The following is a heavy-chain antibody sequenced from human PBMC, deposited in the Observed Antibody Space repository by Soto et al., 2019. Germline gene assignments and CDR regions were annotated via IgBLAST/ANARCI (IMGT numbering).Heavy chain of an antibody. D-gene: IGHD5-12*01. Sequence: GGSLRLSCAASGFTFDDYAMHWVRQAPGKGLEWVSGISWNSGSIGYADSVKGRFTISRDNAKNSLYLQMNSLRAEDTALYYCAKDMSGYSGYDGGGYYYYYGMDVWGQGTTVTVSS. J-gene: IGHJ6*02. CDR3: AKDMSGYSGYDGGGYYYYYGMDV. CDR2: ISWNSGSI. CDR1: GFTFDDYA. V-gene: IGHV3-9*01.